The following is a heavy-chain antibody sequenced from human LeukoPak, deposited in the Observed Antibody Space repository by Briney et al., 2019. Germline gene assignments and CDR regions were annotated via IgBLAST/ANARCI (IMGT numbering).Heavy chain of an antibody. V-gene: IGHV4-31*03. CDR1: GGSISSGGYY. CDR3: AREPLRIQGYGMDV. CDR2: IYYSGST. D-gene: IGHD2-15*01. Sequence: PSETLSLTCTVSGGSISSGGYYWSWIRQHPGKGLEWIGYIYYSGSTYYNPSLKSRVTISVDTSKNQFSLKLSSVTAADTAMYYCAREPLRIQGYGMDVWGQGTTVTVSS. J-gene: IGHJ6*02.